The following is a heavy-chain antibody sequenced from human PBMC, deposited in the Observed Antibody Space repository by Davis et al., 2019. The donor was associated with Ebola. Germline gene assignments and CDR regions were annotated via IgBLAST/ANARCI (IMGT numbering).Heavy chain of an antibody. J-gene: IGHJ4*02. D-gene: IGHD3-9*01. V-gene: IGHV4-59*08. CDR2: IYYSGST. Sequence: SETLSLTCAVSGGSISSYYWSWIRQPPGKGLEWIGYIYYSGSTNYNPSLKRRVTISVDTSKNQFSLKLSSVTAADTAVYYCARHGYDILTGYYPFDYWGQGTLVTVSS. CDR1: GGSISSYY. CDR3: ARHGYDILTGYYPFDY.